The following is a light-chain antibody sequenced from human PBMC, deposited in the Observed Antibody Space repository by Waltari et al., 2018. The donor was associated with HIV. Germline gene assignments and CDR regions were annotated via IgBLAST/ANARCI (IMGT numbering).Light chain of an antibody. CDR1: SANIGHT. Sequence: QSVLTQPPSASGAPGQRVTISCSGSSANIGHTVYWYQQLPGTAPKVLIYRDNQRTSGFPDRFSGSRSGTSASLDVSGLRSEDEANYICAAWDDILSGWVFGGGTNLTVL. CDR2: RDN. J-gene: IGLJ3*02. CDR3: AAWDDILSGWV. V-gene: IGLV1-47*01.